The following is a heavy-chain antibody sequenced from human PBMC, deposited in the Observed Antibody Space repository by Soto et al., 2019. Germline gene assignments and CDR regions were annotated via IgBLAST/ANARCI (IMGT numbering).Heavy chain of an antibody. J-gene: IGHJ4*02. V-gene: IGHV3-33*01. CDR1: GFSFSGYG. CDR2: IWYHGTIE. CDR3: ARDRGSVYDSSDPNFDY. D-gene: IGHD3-22*01. Sequence: QVQLVESGGGVVQPGTSLRLSCIASGFSFSGYGMHWVRQAPGKGLEWVAVIWYHGTIEYYADSVKGRFTISRDNSRNTLYLQMVDLRVEDTAMYYCARDRGSVYDSSDPNFDYWGQGTLVTVSS.